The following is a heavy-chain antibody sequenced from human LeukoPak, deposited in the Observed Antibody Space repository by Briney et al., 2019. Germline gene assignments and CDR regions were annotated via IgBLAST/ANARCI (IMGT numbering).Heavy chain of an antibody. J-gene: IGHJ6*03. CDR1: GFTFGDYA. V-gene: IGHV3-49*04. Sequence: PAGTLRLSCAASGFTFGDYAMSWVRQAPGKGLEWVGFIRTEDYDGATDYGASVKGRFTISRDDSKNIAYLQMNSLNTEDTGIYFCTRIFGYYYFYMDVWGKGTKVIVSS. CDR2: IRTEDYDGAT. D-gene: IGHD3-16*01. CDR3: TRIFGYYYFYMDV.